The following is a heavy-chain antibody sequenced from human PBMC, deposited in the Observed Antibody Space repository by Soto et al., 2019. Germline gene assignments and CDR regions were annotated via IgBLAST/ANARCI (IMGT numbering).Heavy chain of an antibody. D-gene: IGHD3-22*01. V-gene: IGHV5-51*01. J-gene: IGHJ4*02. CDR1: GYSFTSYW. CDR3: ARQNGYYYDSSGYYLGREIDY. CDR2: IYPGDSDT. Sequence: GESLKISCKGSGYSFTSYWIGWVRQMPGKGLEWMGIIYPGDSDTRYSPSFQGQVTISADKSISTAYLQWSSLKASDTAMYYCARQNGYYYDSSGYYLGREIDYWGQGTLVTVSS.